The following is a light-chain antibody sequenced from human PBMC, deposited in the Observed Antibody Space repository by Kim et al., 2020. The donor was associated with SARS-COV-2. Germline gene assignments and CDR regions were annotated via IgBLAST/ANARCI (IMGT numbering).Light chain of an antibody. Sequence: EIVLTQSPATLSLSPGERATLSCRASQSVSGSYFAWYQQKPGQAPRLLIYGASSRATGTPDRFTGSGSGTDFAPTISRLEPEDFAVYYCQQYSRAPDTFGQGTRLEIK. CDR2: GAS. J-gene: IGKJ5*01. CDR3: QQYSRAPDT. CDR1: QSVSGSY. V-gene: IGKV3-20*01.